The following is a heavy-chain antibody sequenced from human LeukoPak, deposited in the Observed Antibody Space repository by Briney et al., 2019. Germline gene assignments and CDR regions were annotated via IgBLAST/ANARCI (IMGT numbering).Heavy chain of an antibody. CDR3: ARDKGPRVKAARPDVTFDI. CDR1: GGSFSGYY. Sequence: KPSETLSLTCAVYGGSFSGYYWSWIRQPPGKGLEWIGEINHSGSTNYNPSLKSRVTISVDTSKNQFSLKLSSVTAADTAVYYCARDKGPRVKAARPDVTFDIWGQGAMVTVSS. J-gene: IGHJ3*02. V-gene: IGHV4-34*01. CDR2: INHSGST. D-gene: IGHD6-6*01.